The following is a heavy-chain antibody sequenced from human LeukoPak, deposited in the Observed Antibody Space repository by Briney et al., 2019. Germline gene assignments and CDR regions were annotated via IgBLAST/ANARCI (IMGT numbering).Heavy chain of an antibody. CDR1: GFTFSSYS. CDR3: AKETLPWQLVPYFDY. V-gene: IGHV3-23*01. D-gene: IGHD6-6*01. CDR2: ISGSGGST. Sequence: GGSLRLSCAASGFTFSSYSMNWVRQAPGKGLEWVSAISGSGGSTYYADPVKGRFTISRDNSKNTLYLQMNSLGAEDTAVYYCAKETLPWQLVPYFDYWGQGTLVTVSS. J-gene: IGHJ4*02.